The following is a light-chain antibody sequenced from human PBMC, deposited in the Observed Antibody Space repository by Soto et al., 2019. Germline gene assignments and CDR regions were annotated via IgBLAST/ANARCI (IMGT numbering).Light chain of an antibody. CDR1: SSDDGGYNY. J-gene: IGLJ1*01. CDR3: SSYAGSNNFV. CDR2: EVS. V-gene: IGLV2-8*01. Sequence: QSVLTQPPSASGSPGQSVTISCTGTSSDDGGYNYVSWYQQHPGKAPKLMIYEVSKRPSGVPYRFSGSKSGNTASLTVSGLQAEDEADYYCSSYAGSNNFVFGSGTKVTVL.